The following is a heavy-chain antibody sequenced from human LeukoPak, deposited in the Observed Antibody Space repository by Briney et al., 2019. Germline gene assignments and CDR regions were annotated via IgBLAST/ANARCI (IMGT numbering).Heavy chain of an antibody. CDR3: AYNRNFALDN. V-gene: IGHV4/OR15-8*01. D-gene: IGHD1-14*01. CDR1: GASIASHSW. CDR2: VYHSGGA. J-gene: IGHJ4*01. Sequence: SETLSLTCTVSGASIASHSWWSWVRQPPGKGLEWIGEVYHSGGANYKPSLKSRVTISVDTSRNHFSLKLTSVTAADTAVYFCAYNRNFALDNWGQGTLVTVSS.